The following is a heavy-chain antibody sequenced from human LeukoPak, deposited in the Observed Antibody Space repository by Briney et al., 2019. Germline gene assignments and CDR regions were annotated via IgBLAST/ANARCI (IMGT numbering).Heavy chain of an antibody. CDR1: GYTFTSYG. CDR2: ISAYNGNT. J-gene: IGHJ3*02. V-gene: IGHV1-18*01. D-gene: IGHD3-10*01. Sequence: ASVKVSCKASGYTFTSYGISWVRQAPGQGLEWMGWISAYNGNTNYAQKFQGRVTITADESTSTAYMELSSLRSEDTAVYYCAREETMVRGAFDIWGQGTMVTVSS. CDR3: AREETMVRGAFDI.